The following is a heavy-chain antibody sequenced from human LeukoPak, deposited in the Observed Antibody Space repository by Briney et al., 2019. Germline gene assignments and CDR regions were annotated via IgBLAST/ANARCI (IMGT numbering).Heavy chain of an antibody. CDR3: TRDPGSGLLLSLGS. D-gene: IGHD3-22*01. CDR2: IIPIFGTA. CDR1: GYTFTSYD. Sequence: SVKVSCKASGYTFTSYDINWVRQAPGQGLEWMGGIIPIFGTANYAQKFQGRVTITADESTSTAYMELSSPRSEDTAVYYCTRDPGSGLLLSLGSWGQGTLVTVSS. V-gene: IGHV1-69*13. J-gene: IGHJ5*02.